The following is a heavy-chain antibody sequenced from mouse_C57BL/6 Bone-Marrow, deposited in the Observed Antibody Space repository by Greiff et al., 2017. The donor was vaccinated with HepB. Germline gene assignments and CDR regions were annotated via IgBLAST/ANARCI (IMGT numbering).Heavy chain of an antibody. V-gene: IGHV3-8*01. CDR3: ARYVYGIIYDYAMDY. J-gene: IGHJ4*01. Sequence: EVHLVESGPGLAKPSQTLSLTCSVTGYSITSDYWNWLRKFPGNKLEYMGYISYSGSTYYNPSLKSRISITRYTSKNQYYLQWKSVTTEETATYYYARYVYGIIYDYAMDYWGQGTSVTVSS. CDR1: GYSITSDY. CDR2: ISYSGST. D-gene: IGHD1-1*01.